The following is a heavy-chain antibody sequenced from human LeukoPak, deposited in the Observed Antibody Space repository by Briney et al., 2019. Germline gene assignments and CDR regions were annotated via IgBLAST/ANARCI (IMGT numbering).Heavy chain of an antibody. J-gene: IGHJ6*03. CDR3: ARVHLPNYYYYYTDV. CDR1: GFTFSSYS. V-gene: IGHV3-21*01. Sequence: GGSLRLSCAASGFTFSSYSMNWVRQAPGKGLEWVSSISSSSSYIYYADSVKGRFTISRDNAKNSLYLQMNSLRAEDTAVYYCARVHLPNYYYYYTDVWGKGTTVTVSS. CDR2: ISSSSSYI.